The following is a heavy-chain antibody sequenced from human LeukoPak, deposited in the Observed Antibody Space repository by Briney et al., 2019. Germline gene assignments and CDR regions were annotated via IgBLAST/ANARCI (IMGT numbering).Heavy chain of an antibody. CDR3: ARSFSAGHFDY. CDR2: IDWDDDE. D-gene: IGHD6-13*01. CDR1: GFSLNTSAMR. V-gene: IGHV2-70*04. J-gene: IGHJ4*02. Sequence: SGPALVKPTQTLILTCTFSGFSLNTSAMRVSWIRQPPGKALEGLARIDWDDDEFYSTSLKTRLTIPKDTSKNQVVLTMPNMNPVDTATYYCARSFSAGHFDYWGQGTLVTVSS.